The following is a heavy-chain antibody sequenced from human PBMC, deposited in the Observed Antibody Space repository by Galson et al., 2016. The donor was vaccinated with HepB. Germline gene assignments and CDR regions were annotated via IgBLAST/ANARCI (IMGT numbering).Heavy chain of an antibody. D-gene: IGHD6-13*01. CDR2: IGSGGSTI. Sequence: YIGSGGSTIYYADSVKGRFTVSRDNAKNSLFLQMNSPRAEDTAVYYCARDYSSRWFYFDYWGQGTLVTVSS. CDR3: ARDYSSRWFYFDY. J-gene: IGHJ4*02. V-gene: IGHV3-11*01.